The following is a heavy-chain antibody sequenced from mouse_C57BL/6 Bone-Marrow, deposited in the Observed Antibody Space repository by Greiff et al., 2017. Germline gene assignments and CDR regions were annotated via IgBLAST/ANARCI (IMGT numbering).Heavy chain of an antibody. Sequence: VQLQQSGAELARPGASVKLSCKASGYTFTSYGISWVKQRTGQGLEWIGEIYPRSGNTYYNEKFKGKATLTADKSSSTAYMELRRLTSEDSAVXFCARWPYYGKRFAYWGQGTLVTVSA. D-gene: IGHD2-10*01. CDR3: ARWPYYGKRFAY. V-gene: IGHV1-81*01. CDR2: IYPRSGNT. J-gene: IGHJ3*01. CDR1: GYTFTSYG.